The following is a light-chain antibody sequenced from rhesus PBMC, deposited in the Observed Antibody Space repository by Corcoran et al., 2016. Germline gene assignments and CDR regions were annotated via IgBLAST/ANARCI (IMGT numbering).Light chain of an antibody. J-gene: IGKJ2*01. CDR1: QGIRSN. CDR3: LQHSTYPYT. CDR2: DAS. V-gene: IGKV1-28*03. Sequence: DIQMTQSPSSLPESVGDTVTITCRASQGIRSNLNWFQQKTGKAPKLLIYDASTLESGVPSRFSGRGSRTDFTLTVSSLQPEDFATYYCLQHSTYPYTFGPGTKVEI.